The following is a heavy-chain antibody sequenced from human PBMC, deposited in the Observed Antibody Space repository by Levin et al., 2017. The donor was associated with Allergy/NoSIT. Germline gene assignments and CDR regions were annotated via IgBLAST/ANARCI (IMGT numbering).Heavy chain of an antibody. V-gene: IGHV1-18*01. CDR1: GYTFTFYG. CDR3: AREMAETAADTFDI. CDR2: ISPYNGDT. D-gene: IGHD2-8*01. Sequence: PQASVKVSCKASGYTFTFYGLTWVRQAPGQGLEWMGWISPYNGDTKYGQNFQGRVTMTADTSTSTVYMELRSLRFDDTAIYYCAREMAETAADTFDIWGQGTMVIVSS. J-gene: IGHJ3*02.